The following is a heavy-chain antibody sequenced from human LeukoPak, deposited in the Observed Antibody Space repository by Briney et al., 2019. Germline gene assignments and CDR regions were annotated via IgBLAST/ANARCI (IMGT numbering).Heavy chain of an antibody. J-gene: IGHJ4*02. CDR1: GFTFSTYS. V-gene: IGHV3-48*01. D-gene: IGHD6-6*01. Sequence: GGSLRLSCAASGFTFSTYSMNWVRQAPGKGLECVAYISSSGSAIYYADSVKGRFTISRDNAKNSLYLQIFSLRAEDTAVFYCAREYSSSSGKTIGYWDQGTLVTVSS. CDR2: ISSSGSAI. CDR3: AREYSSSSGKTIGY.